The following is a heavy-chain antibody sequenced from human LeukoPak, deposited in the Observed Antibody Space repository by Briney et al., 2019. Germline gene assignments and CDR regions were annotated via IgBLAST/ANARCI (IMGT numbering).Heavy chain of an antibody. CDR2: IYTSGST. J-gene: IGHJ4*02. D-gene: IGHD3-22*01. CDR3: ARDLYYYDSSGYPVIDY. CDR1: GGSISSYY. V-gene: IGHV4-4*07. Sequence: SETLSLTCTVSGGSISSYYWSWIRQPAGKGLEWIGLIYTSGSTNYNPSLKSRVTMSVDTSKNQFSLKLSSVTAADTAVYYCARDLYYYDSSGYPVIDYWGQGTLVTVSS.